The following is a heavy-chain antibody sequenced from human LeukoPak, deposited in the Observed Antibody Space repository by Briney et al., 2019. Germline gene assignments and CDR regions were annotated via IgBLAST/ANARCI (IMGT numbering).Heavy chain of an antibody. J-gene: IGHJ4*02. CDR3: AKRGVVIRVILVGFHKEANYFDS. CDR1: GITLSNYG. V-gene: IGHV3-23*01. CDR2: ISDSGGST. D-gene: IGHD3-10*01. Sequence: PGGSLRLSCAVSGITLSNYGMGWVRQAPGKGLEWAAGISDSGGSTNYADSVKGRFTISRDNPKNTLYLQMNSLRAEDTAVYFCAKRGVVIRVILVGFHKEANYFDSWGQGALVTVSS.